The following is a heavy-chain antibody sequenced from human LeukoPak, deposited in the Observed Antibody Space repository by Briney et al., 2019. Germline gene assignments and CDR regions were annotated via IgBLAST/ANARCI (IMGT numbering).Heavy chain of an antibody. CDR1: GFTFSNYW. CDR2: INNDASRT. Sequence: PGGSLRLSCAVSGFTFSNYWMHWVRQAPGKGLVWVSGINNDASRTSYADSVKGRFTISRDNAKNTLYLQLNSLRAEDTAVYYCGRGNYYSMDVWGQGATVTVSS. V-gene: IGHV3-74*01. J-gene: IGHJ6*02. CDR3: GRGNYYSMDV.